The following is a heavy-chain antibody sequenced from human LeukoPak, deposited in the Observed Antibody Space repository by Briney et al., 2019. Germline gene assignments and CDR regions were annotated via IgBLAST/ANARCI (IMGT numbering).Heavy chain of an antibody. CDR3: ARSWYYDSSAYPSGAFDI. J-gene: IGHJ3*02. D-gene: IGHD3-22*01. CDR2: ISSSSSYI. V-gene: IGHV3-21*01. Sequence: GGSLRLSCAASGFNFGSYSMNWVRQAPGKGLEWVSFISSSSSYIYYADSVKGRFTISRDNAKNSLYLKMNSLRAEDTAVYYCARSWYYDSSAYPSGAFDIWGQGTVVTVSS. CDR1: GFNFGSYS.